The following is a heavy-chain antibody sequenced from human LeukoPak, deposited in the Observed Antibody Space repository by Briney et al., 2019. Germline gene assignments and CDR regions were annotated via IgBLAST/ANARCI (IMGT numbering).Heavy chain of an antibody. CDR1: GYSISSGYY. CDR2: IYHSGST. V-gene: IGHV4-38-2*02. Sequence: PSETLSLACTVSGYSISSGYYWGWIRQPPGKGLEWIGSIYHSGSTYYNPSLKSRVTISVDTSKNQFSLKLSSVTAADTAVYYCARVSSLAQTTVTTTFLDYWGQGTLVTVSS. J-gene: IGHJ4*02. D-gene: IGHD4-17*01. CDR3: ARVSSLAQTTVTTTFLDY.